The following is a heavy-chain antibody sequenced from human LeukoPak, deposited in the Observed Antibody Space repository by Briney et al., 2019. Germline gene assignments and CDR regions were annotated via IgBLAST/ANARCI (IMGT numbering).Heavy chain of an antibody. D-gene: IGHD3-10*01. CDR1: GGSISSGSYY. CDR2: IYYSGST. CDR3: ARDGGLATMVRGPDAFDI. V-gene: IGHV4-61*01. Sequence: PSQTLSLTCTVSGGSISSGSYYWSWIRQPPGKGLEWIGYIYYSGSTNYNASLKSRVTISVDTSKNQFSLKLSSVTAADTAVYYCARDGGLATMVRGPDAFDIWGQGTMVTVSS. J-gene: IGHJ3*02.